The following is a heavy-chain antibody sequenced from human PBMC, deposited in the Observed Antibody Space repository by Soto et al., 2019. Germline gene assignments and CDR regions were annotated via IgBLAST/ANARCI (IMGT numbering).Heavy chain of an antibody. CDR3: ARVRGDYSRGMDV. J-gene: IGHJ6*02. CDR2: TSCIIRNT. CDR1: GYTFTSYG. D-gene: IGHD4-17*01. V-gene: IGHV1-18*01. Sequence: QVQLVQSGAEVKKPGASVKVSCKASGYTFTSYGISWVQQAPGQELEWMGGTSCIIRNTNYALKHQGRVTMTTDASRTSAYMELRSLRSDDTAVYYCARVRGDYSRGMDVWGQGTTVTVSS.